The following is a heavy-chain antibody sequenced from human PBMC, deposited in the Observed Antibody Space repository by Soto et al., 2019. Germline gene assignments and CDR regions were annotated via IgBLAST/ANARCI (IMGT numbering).Heavy chain of an antibody. V-gene: IGHV3-21*01. CDR2: ISSSSSYI. Sequence: GGSLRLSCAAFGFTFSSYSMNWVRQAPGKGLEWVSSISSSSSYIYYADSVKGRFTISRDNAKNSLYLQMNSLRAEDTAVYYCSRIYGSGSYGAYGMDVWGQGTTVTVSS. CDR3: SRIYGSGSYGAYGMDV. J-gene: IGHJ6*02. D-gene: IGHD3-10*01. CDR1: GFTFSSYS.